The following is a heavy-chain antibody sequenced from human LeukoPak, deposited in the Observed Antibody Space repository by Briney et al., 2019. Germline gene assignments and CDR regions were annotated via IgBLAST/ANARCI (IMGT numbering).Heavy chain of an antibody. Sequence: ASVKVSCKASGYTFTGYYMHWVRQAPGQGLEWMGWINPNSGGTNYAQKFQGRATMTRDTSISTAYMELSRLRSDDTAVYYCARGGRGWLSPYYFDYWGQGTLVTVSS. J-gene: IGHJ4*02. V-gene: IGHV1-2*02. CDR1: GYTFTGYY. D-gene: IGHD3-22*01. CDR3: ARGGRGWLSPYYFDY. CDR2: INPNSGGT.